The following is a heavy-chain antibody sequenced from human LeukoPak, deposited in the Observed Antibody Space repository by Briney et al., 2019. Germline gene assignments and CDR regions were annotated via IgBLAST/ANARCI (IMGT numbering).Heavy chain of an antibody. CDR2: ICPGDSDT. Sequence: GESLKISCKGSGYSFANYWIAWVRQMPGKGLEWMGIICPGDSDTRYSPSFQGQVTISADKSISTAYLQWSSLWASDTAIYFCARLGEGANSTFAMAEVWGQGTLVTVSS. CDR1: GYSFANYW. V-gene: IGHV5-51*01. J-gene: IGHJ4*02. D-gene: IGHD1-26*01. CDR3: ARLGEGANSTFAMAEV.